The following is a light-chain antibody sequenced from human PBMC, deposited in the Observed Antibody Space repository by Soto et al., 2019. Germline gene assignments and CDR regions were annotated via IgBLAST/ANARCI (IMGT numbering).Light chain of an antibody. V-gene: IGKV3-15*01. CDR3: QQYNNWPPYT. J-gene: IGKJ2*01. Sequence: EIVMTQSPATLSVSPGERATLSCRASHSVSSNLAWYQQKPGQAPRLLIYGASTRATGIPARFSGSGSGTEFTLTISSLQSEDVAGYYYQQYNNWPPYTFGQGTKLEIK. CDR2: GAS. CDR1: HSVSSN.